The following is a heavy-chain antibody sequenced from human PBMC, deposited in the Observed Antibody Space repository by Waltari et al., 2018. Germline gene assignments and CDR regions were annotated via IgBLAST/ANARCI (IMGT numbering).Heavy chain of an antibody. CDR1: RDSVTSANW. V-gene: IGHV4-4*02. CDR3: ARDRGRGLYLDV. Sequence: QLQASGPGLVKPSGTLSPSCAGSRDSVTSANWWSWVRQSPQRGLEWIGQVLSTGKTNYSPAFASRVTMSLDASNNQFSLKVTSATAADTAVYYCARDRGRGLYLDVWGPGTLVTVSP. J-gene: IGHJ4*02. D-gene: IGHD2-15*01. CDR2: VLSTGKT.